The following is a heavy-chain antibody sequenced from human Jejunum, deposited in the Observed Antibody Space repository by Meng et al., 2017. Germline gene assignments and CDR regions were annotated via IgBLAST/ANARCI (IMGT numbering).Heavy chain of an antibody. J-gene: IGHJ3*02. Sequence: GESLKISCEASGYIFGDYYMTWIRQAPGKGLEWISYINSGGNTIYYADSVKGRFIISRDNAKKSLYLQMNSLRAEDTAMYYCARDKGQGDYGFLDGFDIWGQGTMVTVSS. CDR2: INSGGNTI. D-gene: IGHD4-17*01. CDR3: ARDKGQGDYGFLDGFDI. V-gene: IGHV3-11*04. CDR1: GYIFGDYY.